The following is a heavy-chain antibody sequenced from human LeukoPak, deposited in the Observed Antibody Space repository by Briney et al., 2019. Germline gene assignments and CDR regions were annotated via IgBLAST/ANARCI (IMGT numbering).Heavy chain of an antibody. CDR2: ISSGGDTI. CDR1: GFTFSSYE. V-gene: IGHV3-48*03. Sequence: GGSLRLSCVAFGFTFSSYEMNWVRKAPGKGLEWVSYISSGGDTIYYADSVKGRFTISRDNAKNSLYLQMNSLRAEDTAVYYCARAGVTCSSTSCLSYWGQGTLVTVSS. J-gene: IGHJ4*02. CDR3: ARAGVTCSSTSCLSY. D-gene: IGHD2-2*01.